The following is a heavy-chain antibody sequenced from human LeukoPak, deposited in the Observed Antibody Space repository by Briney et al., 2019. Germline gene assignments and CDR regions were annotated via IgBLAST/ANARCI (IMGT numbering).Heavy chain of an antibody. CDR3: VRDHFDYGDYVRAFDI. CDR2: IYTSGST. Sequence: PSETLSLTCTVSGGSISSYYWSWIRQPAGKGLEWIGRIYTSGSTNYNPSLKSRVTMSVDTSKNQFSLKLSSVTAADTAVYYCVRDHFDYGDYVRAFDIWGQGTMVTVSS. V-gene: IGHV4-4*07. CDR1: GGSISSYY. D-gene: IGHD4-17*01. J-gene: IGHJ3*02.